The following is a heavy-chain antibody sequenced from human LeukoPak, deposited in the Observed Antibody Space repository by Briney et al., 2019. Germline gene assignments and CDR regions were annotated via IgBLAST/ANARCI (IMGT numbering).Heavy chain of an antibody. J-gene: IGHJ6*03. V-gene: IGHV1-8*01. D-gene: IGHD4-11*01. CDR1: GYTFTSYD. CDR3: ARYLQDHDYSSQARYYYYYYMDV. Sequence: ALVKVSCKASGYTFTSYDINWVRQATGQGLEWMGWMNPNSGNTGYAQKFQGRVTMTRNTSISTAYMELSSLRAEDTAVYYCARYLQDHDYSSQARYYYYYYMDVWGKGTTVTVSS. CDR2: MNPNSGNT.